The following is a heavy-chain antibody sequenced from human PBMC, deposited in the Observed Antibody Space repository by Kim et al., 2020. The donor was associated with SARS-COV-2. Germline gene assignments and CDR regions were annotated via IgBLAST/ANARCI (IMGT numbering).Heavy chain of an antibody. D-gene: IGHD6-13*01. V-gene: IGHV4-39*01. CDR3: ARRAGSSSWPNPLNFFGFDV. CDR1: SGSIKNSPYY. Sequence: SETLSLTCTVSSGSIKNSPYYWGWIRQPPGKGLEWVGSIYYTGSTYYSPSLKSRVSISVDTSKNQFSLKLTSVTASDTAVYYCARRAGSSSWPNPLNFFGFDVWGQGITVTVSS. J-gene: IGHJ6*02. CDR2: IYYTGST.